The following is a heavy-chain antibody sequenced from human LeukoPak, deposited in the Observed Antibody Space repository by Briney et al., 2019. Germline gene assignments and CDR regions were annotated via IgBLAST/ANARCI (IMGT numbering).Heavy chain of an antibody. D-gene: IGHD6-13*01. CDR1: GYTLTELS. Sequence: ASVKVSCKVSGYTLTELSMHWVRQAPGKGLEWMGGFDPEDGETIYAQKFQGRVTMTEDTSTDTAYMELSSLRSEDTAVYYCATPGIAAADSDYWGQGTLVTVSS. J-gene: IGHJ4*02. V-gene: IGHV1-24*01. CDR2: FDPEDGET. CDR3: ATPGIAAADSDY.